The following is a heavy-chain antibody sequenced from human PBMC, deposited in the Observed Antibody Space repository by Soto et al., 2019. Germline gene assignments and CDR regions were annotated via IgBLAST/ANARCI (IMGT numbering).Heavy chain of an antibody. J-gene: IGHJ6*02. D-gene: IGHD3-10*01. Sequence: SETLSLTCTISGGAMSSTGYSCSWIRQPPGKGLEWIGCIYHSGSTYYNPSLKSRVSISVDTSKNQFSLKLSSVTAADTAVYYCARGPGYYYGSGSLVFYYYYYGMDVWGQGTTVTVSS. CDR2: IYHSGST. CDR3: ARGPGYYYGSGSLVFYYYYYGMDV. V-gene: IGHV4-30-2*03. CDR1: GGAMSSTGYS.